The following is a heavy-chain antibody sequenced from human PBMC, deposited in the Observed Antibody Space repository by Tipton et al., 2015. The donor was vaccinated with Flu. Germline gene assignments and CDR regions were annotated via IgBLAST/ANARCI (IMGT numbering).Heavy chain of an antibody. CDR1: GFTFSDYY. J-gene: IGHJ3*02. V-gene: IGHV3-11*01. CDR3: ARSSDSAWYDSPFAFDT. CDR2: ISSSGSII. D-gene: IGHD6-19*01. Sequence: SLRLSCAASGFTFSDYYMSWVRQAPGKGLEWVSHISSSGSIINYADSVKGRFTISRDNAKNSLYLQMNSLRAEDTAVYFCARSSDSAWYDSPFAFDTWGQGTMVIVS.